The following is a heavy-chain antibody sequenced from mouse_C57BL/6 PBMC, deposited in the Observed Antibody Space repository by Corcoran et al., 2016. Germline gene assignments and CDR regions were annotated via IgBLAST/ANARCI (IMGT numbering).Heavy chain of an antibody. CDR3: ARSRQLRLRNYFDY. Sequence: QDQLQQSGAELVQPGASVTISCKASGYAFSSYWMNWVKQRPGKGLEWIGQIYPGDGDTNYNGKFKGKATLTADKSSSTAYMQLSSLTSEDSAVYVCARSRQLRLRNYFDYWGQGTTLTVSS. J-gene: IGHJ2*01. V-gene: IGHV1-80*01. CDR2: IYPGDGDT. D-gene: IGHD3-2*02. CDR1: GYAFSSYW.